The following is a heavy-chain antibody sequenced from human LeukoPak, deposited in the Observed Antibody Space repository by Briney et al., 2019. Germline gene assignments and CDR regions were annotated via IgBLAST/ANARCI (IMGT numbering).Heavy chain of an antibody. J-gene: IGHJ3*02. V-gene: IGHV3-74*01. CDR3: ARGMITFGGVIANDAFDI. CDR2: INSDGSST. D-gene: IGHD3-16*02. Sequence: GGSLRLSCAASGFTFSSYWMHWVRQAPGKGLVWVSRINSDGSSTSYADSVKGRFAISRDNAKSTLYLQMNCLRAEDTAVYYCARGMITFGGVIANDAFDIWGQGTMVTVSS. CDR1: GFTFSSYW.